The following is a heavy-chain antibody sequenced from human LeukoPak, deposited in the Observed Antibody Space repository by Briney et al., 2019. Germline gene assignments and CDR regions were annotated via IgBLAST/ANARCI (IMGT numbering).Heavy chain of an antibody. CDR1: GFTFSSYA. CDR3: AKKGMVRGVMGYFDY. J-gene: IGHJ4*02. Sequence: PGGSLRLSCAASGFTFSSYAMSWVRQAPGKGLEWVSAISGSGGSTYYADSVKGRFTISRDSSKNTLYLQMNSLRAEDTAVYYCAKKGMVRGVMGYFDYWGQGTLVTVSS. V-gene: IGHV3-23*01. CDR2: ISGSGGST. D-gene: IGHD3-10*01.